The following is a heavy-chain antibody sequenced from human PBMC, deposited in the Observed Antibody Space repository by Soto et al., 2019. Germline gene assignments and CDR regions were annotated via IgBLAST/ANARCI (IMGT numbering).Heavy chain of an antibody. V-gene: IGHV1-69*01. CDR3: ATELGENPASPFDA. CDR1: GVTFSSET. J-gene: IGHJ4*02. D-gene: IGHD3-10*01. Sequence: QVQLVQSGADVKKPGSSVKVSCQASGVTFSSETLGWVRQAPGQRLEWVGGFIPLFGTASYAQKFQGRVTITADESTSTVYRELSSLRSDDTAVYFCATELGENPASPFDAWGQGTLVTVSS. CDR2: FIPLFGTA.